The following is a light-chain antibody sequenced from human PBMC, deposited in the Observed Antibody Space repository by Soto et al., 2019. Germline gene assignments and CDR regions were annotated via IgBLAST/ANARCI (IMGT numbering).Light chain of an antibody. V-gene: IGLV2-14*03. Sequence: ALTQPSSMSGSPGQSITISCTGTSSDIGAYEHVSWYQQRPGRAPKVLIYDVRIRPSEVSNRFSGSKSGDTASLTISGLQAEDEAVYYCASKTTSSTVLFGGGTKLTVL. CDR3: ASKTTSSTVL. CDR2: DVR. CDR1: SSDIGAYEH. J-gene: IGLJ2*01.